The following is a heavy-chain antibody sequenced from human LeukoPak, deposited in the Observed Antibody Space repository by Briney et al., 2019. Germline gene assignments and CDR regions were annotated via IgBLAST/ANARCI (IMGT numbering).Heavy chain of an antibody. J-gene: IGHJ4*02. V-gene: IGHV3-21*01. Sequence: PGGSLRLSCAASGFTFSSYSMNWVRQAPGEGLEWVSSISSSSSYIYYADSVKGRFTISRDNAKNSLYLQMNSLRAEDTAVYYCAKDPRGRASYYFDYWGQGTLVTVSS. CDR1: GFTFSSYS. CDR2: ISSSSSYI. D-gene: IGHD3-10*01. CDR3: AKDPRGRASYYFDY.